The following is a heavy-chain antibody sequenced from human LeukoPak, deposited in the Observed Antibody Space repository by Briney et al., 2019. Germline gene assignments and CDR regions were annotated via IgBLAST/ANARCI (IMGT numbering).Heavy chain of an antibody. J-gene: IGHJ4*02. Sequence: GASVKVSCKASGYTFTSYDINWVRQAPGQGLEWMGWMNPNSGNTGYAQKFQGRVTITRNTSISTAYMELSSLRSEDTAVYYCARGSPAARLAEDYWGQGTLVTVSS. D-gene: IGHD6-6*01. CDR1: GYTFTSYD. V-gene: IGHV1-8*03. CDR2: MNPNSGNT. CDR3: ARGSPAARLAEDY.